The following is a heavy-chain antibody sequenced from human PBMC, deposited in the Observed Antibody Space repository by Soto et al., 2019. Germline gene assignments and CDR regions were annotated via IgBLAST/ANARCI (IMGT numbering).Heavy chain of an antibody. V-gene: IGHV3-9*01. CDR3: AKGRGMDV. J-gene: IGHJ6*02. CDR2: ISWNSGSI. Sequence: EVQLVESGGGLVQPGRSLRLSCAASGFTFDDYAMHWVRQAPGKGLEWVSGISWNSGSIGYADSVKGRFTFSRDNAKNSLYLQMNSLRAEDTALYYCAKGRGMDVWVQGTTFTVSS. CDR1: GFTFDDYA.